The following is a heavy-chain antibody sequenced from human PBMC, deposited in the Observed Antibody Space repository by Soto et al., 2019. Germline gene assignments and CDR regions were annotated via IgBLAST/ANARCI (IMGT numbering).Heavy chain of an antibody. J-gene: IGHJ4*02. Sequence: PGGSPGLACAASGFTFRSYAMGWVRQDPGKGLEWVSAISYGGGTTYYADSVKGRFTISRDNSKNTLYLQMNSLRAEDTAVYYCAKNPGYYYDSTGYHFDYWGQGTLVTVSS. CDR3: AKNPGYYYDSTGYHFDY. CDR1: GFTFRSYA. CDR2: ISYGGGTT. V-gene: IGHV3-23*01. D-gene: IGHD3-22*01.